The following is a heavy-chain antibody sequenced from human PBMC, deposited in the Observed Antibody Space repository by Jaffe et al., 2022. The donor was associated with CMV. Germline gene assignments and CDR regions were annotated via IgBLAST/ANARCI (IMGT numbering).Heavy chain of an antibody. V-gene: IGHV3-30*18. CDR3: AKAQKSGQQRGYFDN. D-gene: IGHD3-3*01. J-gene: IGHJ4*02. CDR2: MSYDGTNK. Sequence: QVQLVESGGGVVQPGRSLRLSCAASGFTFSTYDMHWVRQAPGKGLEWVAIMSYDGTNKYYADSVKGRFTISRDNSKNTLYLQMNSLRAEDTAVYYCAKAQKSGQQRGYFDNWGQGTLVTVSS. CDR1: GFTFSTYD.